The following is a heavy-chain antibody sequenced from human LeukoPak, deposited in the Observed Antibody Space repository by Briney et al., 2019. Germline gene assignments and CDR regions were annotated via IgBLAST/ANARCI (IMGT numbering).Heavy chain of an antibody. D-gene: IGHD1-26*01. V-gene: IGHV4-38-2*01. Sequence: KPSETLSLTCAVSGYSISSGYYWGWIRQPPGKGLEWIGSIYHSGSTYYNPSLKSRVTISVDTSKNQFSLKLSSVTAADTAVYYCARRLSVGVPGYYYYMDVWGKGTTVTVSS. CDR2: IYHSGST. J-gene: IGHJ6*03. CDR3: ARRLSVGVPGYYYYMDV. CDR1: GYSISSGYY.